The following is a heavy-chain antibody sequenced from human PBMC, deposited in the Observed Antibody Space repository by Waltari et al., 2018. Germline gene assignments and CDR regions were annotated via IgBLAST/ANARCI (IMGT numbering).Heavy chain of an antibody. CDR2: IYGSGKT. Sequence: QVQLQESGPGLVKPSGTLSLTCAVSGDSVSSAYWWSWVRQPPGKGLEWIGQIYGSGKTHYHPSLESRVTVSMDTSNNQFTLKVTSATAADTGVYYCARDRGRGLYLDSWGQGTQVTVSP. CDR1: GDSVSSAYW. D-gene: IGHD2-15*01. CDR3: ARDRGRGLYLDS. V-gene: IGHV4-4*02. J-gene: IGHJ4*02.